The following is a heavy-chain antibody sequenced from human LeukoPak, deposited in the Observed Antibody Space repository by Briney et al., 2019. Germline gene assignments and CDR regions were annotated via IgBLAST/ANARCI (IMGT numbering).Heavy chain of an antibody. Sequence: GSLRLSCAASGFTFSSYGMHWVRQAPGKGLEWVAVISYDGSNKYYADSVKGRFTISRDNSKNTLYLQMNSLRAEDTAVYYCAKSLSGYSYGNWFDPWGQGTLVTVSS. V-gene: IGHV3-30*18. CDR2: ISYDGSNK. J-gene: IGHJ5*02. D-gene: IGHD5-18*01. CDR3: AKSLSGYSYGNWFDP. CDR1: GFTFSSYG.